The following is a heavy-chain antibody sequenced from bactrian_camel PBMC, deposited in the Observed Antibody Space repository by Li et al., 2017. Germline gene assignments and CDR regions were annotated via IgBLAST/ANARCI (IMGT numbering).Heavy chain of an antibody. J-gene: IGHJ4*01. D-gene: IGHD6*01. Sequence: HVQLVESGGGLVQPGGSLRLSCAASGFTFSSYYMTWVRQAPGKGLEWVSTIYSDGSATYYADSVKGRFTISRDNAKNTVYLEMYSLKPEDAAVYYCVRNLVSAEYNYWGQGTQVTGS. CDR2: IYSDGSAT. V-gene: IGHV3S6*01. CDR1: GFTFSSYY. CDR3: VRNLVSAEYNY.